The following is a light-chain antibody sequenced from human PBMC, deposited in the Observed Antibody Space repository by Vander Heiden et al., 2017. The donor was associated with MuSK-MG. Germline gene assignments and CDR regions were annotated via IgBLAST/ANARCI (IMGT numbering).Light chain of an antibody. V-gene: IGLV2-8*01. CDR3: SSYAGSNNLV. CDR2: EVS. Sequence: QSALTQPPSASGSPGQSVTISCTGTRSDVGGYKYVSLYQPHPGNAHILMIYEVSTRPSGVPGRFSGSKSGNTASLTVSGLTAEAEADYYCSSYAGSNNLVFGGGTKLTVL. J-gene: IGLJ2*01. CDR1: RSDVGGYKY.